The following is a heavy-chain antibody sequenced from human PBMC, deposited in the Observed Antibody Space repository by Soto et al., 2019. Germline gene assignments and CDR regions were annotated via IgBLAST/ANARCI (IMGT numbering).Heavy chain of an antibody. CDR2: INHSGST. CDR3: ARISIFGVVVDAFDI. V-gene: IGHV4-34*01. CDR1: GGSFSGYY. Sequence: TSETLSLTCAVYGGSFSGYYWSWIRQPPGKGLEWIGEINHSGSTNYNPSLKSRVTISVDTSKNQFSLKLSSVTAADTAVYYCARISIFGVVVDAFDIWGQGTMVTVSS. D-gene: IGHD3-3*01. J-gene: IGHJ3*02.